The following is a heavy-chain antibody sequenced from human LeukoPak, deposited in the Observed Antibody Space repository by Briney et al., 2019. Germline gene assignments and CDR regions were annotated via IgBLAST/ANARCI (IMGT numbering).Heavy chain of an antibody. CDR2: ISAYNGNT. V-gene: IGHV1-18*01. Sequence: ASVKVSCKASGYTFTSYGISWVRQAPGQGLEWMGWISAYNGNTNYAQKFQGRVTMTRDTSISTAYMELSRLRSDDTAVYYCARDSRYPDYWGQGTLVTVSS. CDR3: ARDSRYPDY. J-gene: IGHJ4*02. D-gene: IGHD2-2*02. CDR1: GYTFTSYG.